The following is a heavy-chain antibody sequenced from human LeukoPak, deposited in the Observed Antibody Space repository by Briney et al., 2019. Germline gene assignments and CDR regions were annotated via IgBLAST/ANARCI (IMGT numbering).Heavy chain of an antibody. Sequence: LSLTCAVYGGSFSDYYMSWIRQAPGKGLEWVSYISSSGSTIYYADSVKGRFTISRDNAKNSLYLQMNSLRAEDTAVYYCARGAMVRGERNYYYGMDVWGQGTTVTVSS. V-gene: IGHV3-11*01. D-gene: IGHD3-10*01. CDR2: ISSSGSTI. CDR1: GGSFSDYY. CDR3: ARGAMVRGERNYYYGMDV. J-gene: IGHJ6*02.